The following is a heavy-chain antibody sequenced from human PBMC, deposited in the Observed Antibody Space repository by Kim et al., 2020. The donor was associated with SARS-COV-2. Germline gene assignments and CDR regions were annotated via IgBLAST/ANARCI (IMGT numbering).Heavy chain of an antibody. D-gene: IGHD3-10*01. J-gene: IGHJ4*02. CDR2: ISGSGGST. Sequence: GGSLRLSCAASGFTFSSYAMSWVRQAPGNGLEWVSAISGSGGSTYYADSVKGRFTISRDNSKNTLYLQMNSLRAEDTAVYYCAKDLLLWFGEEYYFDYWGQGTLVTVSS. CDR1: GFTFSSYA. CDR3: AKDLLLWFGEEYYFDY. V-gene: IGHV3-23*01.